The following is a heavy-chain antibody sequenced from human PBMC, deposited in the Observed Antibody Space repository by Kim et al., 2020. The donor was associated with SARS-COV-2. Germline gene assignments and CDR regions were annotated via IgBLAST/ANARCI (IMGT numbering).Heavy chain of an antibody. CDR3: ATPASYSGYDPSSFDY. Sequence: KVQGRVTMTEDTSTDTAYMELSSLRSEDTAVYYCATPASYSGYDPSSFDYWGQGTLVTVSS. D-gene: IGHD5-12*01. V-gene: IGHV1-24*01. J-gene: IGHJ4*02.